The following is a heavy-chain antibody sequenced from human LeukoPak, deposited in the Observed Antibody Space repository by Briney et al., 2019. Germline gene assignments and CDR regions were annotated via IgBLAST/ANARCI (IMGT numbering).Heavy chain of an antibody. J-gene: IGHJ4*02. CDR2: INQDASEI. V-gene: IGHV3-7*01. Sequence: GGSLRLSCAASGFTFSTYWMNWYRQAPGKGLEWVGNINQDASEINYVDSVRGRFTISRDNAKNSLHLQMNSLRAEDTAVYYCAKSTGGGDLLSSDCWGQGTLVTVSS. CDR1: GFTFSTYW. D-gene: IGHD3-16*01. CDR3: AKSTGGGDLLSSDC.